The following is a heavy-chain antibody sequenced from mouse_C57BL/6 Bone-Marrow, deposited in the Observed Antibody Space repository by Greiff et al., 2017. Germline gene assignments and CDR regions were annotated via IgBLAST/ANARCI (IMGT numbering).Heavy chain of an antibody. Sequence: DVKLVESEGGLVQPGSSMKLSCTASGFTFSDYYMAWVRQVPEKGLEWVANINYDGSSTYYLDSLKSRFIISRDNAKNILYLQMSSLKSEDTATYYCARAGTTVVDPLFDYCGQGTTLTVSS. D-gene: IGHD1-1*01. CDR2: INYDGSST. J-gene: IGHJ2*01. V-gene: IGHV5-16*01. CDR3: ARAGTTVVDPLFDY. CDR1: GFTFSDYY.